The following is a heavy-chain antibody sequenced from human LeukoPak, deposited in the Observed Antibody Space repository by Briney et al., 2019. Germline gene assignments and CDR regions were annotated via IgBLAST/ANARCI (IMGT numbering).Heavy chain of an antibody. CDR2: IYTSGST. CDR3: ARDGVIVGGVIVPSPDY. Sequence: SEALSLTFTVSGGSISSYYWSWIRQPAGKGLEWIGRIYTSGSTNYNPSLKSRVTMSVDTSKNQFSLKLSSVTAADTAVYYCARDGVIVGGVIVPSPDYWGQGTLVTVSS. V-gene: IGHV4-4*07. D-gene: IGHD3-16*02. J-gene: IGHJ4*02. CDR1: GGSISSYY.